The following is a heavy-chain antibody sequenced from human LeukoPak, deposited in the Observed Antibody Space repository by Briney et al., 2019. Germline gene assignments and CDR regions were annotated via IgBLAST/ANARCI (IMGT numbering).Heavy chain of an antibody. CDR3: AKVPSYPKSEAYFDY. Sequence: GGSLRLSCTASGFTFSSYAMSWVRQAPGKGLEWVSAISGSGGSTYYADSVKGRFTISRDNSKNTLYLQMNSLRAEDTAVYYCAKVPSYPKSEAYFDYWGQGTLVTVSS. CDR2: ISGSGGST. V-gene: IGHV3-23*01. CDR1: GFTFSSYA. J-gene: IGHJ4*02. D-gene: IGHD2-2*02.